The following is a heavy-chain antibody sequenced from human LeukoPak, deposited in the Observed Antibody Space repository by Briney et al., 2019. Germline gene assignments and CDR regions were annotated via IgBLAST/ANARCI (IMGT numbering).Heavy chain of an antibody. J-gene: IGHJ4*02. V-gene: IGHV3-30*18. CDR2: ISDDGRRK. CDR1: GFSFISYG. D-gene: IGHD4-17*01. CDR3: AKRPSDYGDYVSYFDY. Sequence: PGGSLRLSCAAPGFSFISYGMQWVRQAPGKGLEWVGVISDDGRRKDYADSVKGRFTISRDNSKDTLYLQMNSLRAEDTAVYYCAKRPSDYGDYVSYFDYWGQGTLVTVSS.